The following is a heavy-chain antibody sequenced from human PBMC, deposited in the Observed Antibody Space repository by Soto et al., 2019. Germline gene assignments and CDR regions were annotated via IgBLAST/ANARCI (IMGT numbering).Heavy chain of an antibody. Sequence: PGGSLILSCTASGFTFGDYSMSWFRQAPGKGLGWVGFIRSKAYGGTTEYAASVKGRFTISRDDSKSIAYLQMNSLKTEDTAVYYCTREGDPEASFDIWGQGTMVTVSS. CDR1: GFTFGDYS. CDR3: TREGDPEASFDI. V-gene: IGHV3-49*03. J-gene: IGHJ3*02. CDR2: IRSKAYGGTT. D-gene: IGHD3-10*01.